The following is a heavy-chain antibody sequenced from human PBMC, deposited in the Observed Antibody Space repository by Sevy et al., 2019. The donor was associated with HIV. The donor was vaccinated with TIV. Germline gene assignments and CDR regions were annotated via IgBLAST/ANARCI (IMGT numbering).Heavy chain of an antibody. Sequence: SETLSLTCTVSGGSISSRSSYWGWIRQPPGKGLEWIGSIYYSESTYSNPSLKSRLTMSVDTSKNQFSLKLSSVTAADTAVYYCASTRDYYGSGSSFSHWFDPWGQGILVTVSS. V-gene: IGHV4-39*01. CDR2: IYYSEST. CDR1: GGSISSRSSY. CDR3: ASTRDYYGSGSSFSHWFDP. D-gene: IGHD3-10*01. J-gene: IGHJ5*02.